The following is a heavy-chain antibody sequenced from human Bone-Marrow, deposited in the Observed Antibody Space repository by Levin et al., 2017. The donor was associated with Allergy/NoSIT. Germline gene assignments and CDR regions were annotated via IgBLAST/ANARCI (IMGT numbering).Heavy chain of an antibody. CDR3: ARGSRITMIVVVITLNTFFDY. D-gene: IGHD3-22*01. CDR1: GFTFSSYA. CDR2: ISYDGSNK. J-gene: IGHJ4*02. V-gene: IGHV3-30-3*01. Sequence: AGGSLRLSCAASGFTFSSYAMHWVRQAPGKGLEWVAVISYDGSNKYYADSVKGRFTISRDNSKNTLYLQMNSLRAEDTAVYYCARGSRITMIVVVITLNTFFDYWGQGTLVTVSS.